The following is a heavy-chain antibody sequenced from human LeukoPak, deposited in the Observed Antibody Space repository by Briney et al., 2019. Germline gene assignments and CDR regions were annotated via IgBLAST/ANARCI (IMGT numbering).Heavy chain of an antibody. CDR1: GFTFGTYW. CDR2: ISGSTGRT. D-gene: IGHD2-15*01. CDR3: APRVVGSAPFDY. V-gene: IGHV3-23*01. J-gene: IGHJ4*02. Sequence: GGSLRLSCGASGFTFGTYWMHWVRQAPGKGLEWVSAISGSTGRTYYADSVKGRFTISRDNSKNTLYLQMNNLRAEDTAVYYCAPRVVGSAPFDYWGQGTLVTVPS.